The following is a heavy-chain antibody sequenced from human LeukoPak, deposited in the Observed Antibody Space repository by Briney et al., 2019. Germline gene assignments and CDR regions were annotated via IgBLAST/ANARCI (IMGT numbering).Heavy chain of an antibody. D-gene: IGHD4-23*01. Sequence: GGSLRLSCAASGFTFSSYEMNWVRQAPGKGLEWVSGISGSGATPYYADSVKGRFSISRDNSKNTLYLQLNSLRAEDTALYYCAKEREQRLLGGPFDTWGQGTLVTVSS. V-gene: IGHV3-23*01. CDR3: AKEREQRLLGGPFDT. CDR1: GFTFSSYE. CDR2: ISGSGATP. J-gene: IGHJ3*02.